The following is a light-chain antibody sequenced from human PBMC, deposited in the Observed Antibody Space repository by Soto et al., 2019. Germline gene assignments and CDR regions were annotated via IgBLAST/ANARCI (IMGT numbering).Light chain of an antibody. CDR1: QSVSSSY. CDR3: QQYGSSPGYT. V-gene: IGKV3-20*01. J-gene: IGKJ2*01. Sequence: EIVLTQSPGTLSLSPGERATLSCRASQSVSSSYLAWYQQKPGQAPRLLIYGASIRATGIPDRFSGSGCGTDFTLTISRLEPEDFAVYYCQQYGSSPGYTFGQGTKLEIK. CDR2: GAS.